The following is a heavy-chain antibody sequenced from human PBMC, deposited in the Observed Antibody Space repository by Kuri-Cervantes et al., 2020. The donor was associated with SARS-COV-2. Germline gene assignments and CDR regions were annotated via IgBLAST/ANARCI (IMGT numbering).Heavy chain of an antibody. Sequence: ASVKVSCKASGYTFTSYYMHWVRQAPGQGLEWMGIINPSGGSTSYAQKFQGRVTITRDTSATTANMELSSLRSEDTAVYYCARVGYCGSMGCYLDPWGQGTLVTVSS. J-gene: IGHJ5*02. CDR2: INPSGGST. CDR3: ARVGYCGSMGCYLDP. CDR1: GYTFTSYY. V-gene: IGHV1-46*01. D-gene: IGHD2-2*01.